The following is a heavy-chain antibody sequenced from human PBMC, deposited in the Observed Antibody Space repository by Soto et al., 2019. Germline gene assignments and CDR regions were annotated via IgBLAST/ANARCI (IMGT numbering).Heavy chain of an antibody. CDR1: GFTFSSHW. J-gene: IGHJ4*02. CDR3: ARGASGTYKLDY. Sequence: EGQLVESGGGLLQPGGSLRLSCAASGFTFSSHWMHWVRQSPGKGLVWVSRVNFDGSITNYADSVKGRLTISRDNAKNTVYLPMNSLRAEDTAVYYCARGASGTYKLDYWGQGTLVTVSS. V-gene: IGHV3-74*01. D-gene: IGHD3-10*01. CDR2: VNFDGSIT.